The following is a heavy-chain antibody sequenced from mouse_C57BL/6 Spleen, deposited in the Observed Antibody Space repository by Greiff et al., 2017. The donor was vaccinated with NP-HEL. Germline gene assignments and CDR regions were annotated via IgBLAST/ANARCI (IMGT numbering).Heavy chain of an antibody. CDR3: AKNSRITTVVEGAMDY. J-gene: IGHJ4*01. D-gene: IGHD1-1*01. V-gene: IGHV2-5*01. CDR2: IWRGGST. Sequence: QVPLPPSGPGLVPPSQSLSITCTVSGFSLPSYGVHWVRQSPGQGLEWLGVIWRGGSTDYNAAFMSRLSITKDNAKSQVFFNMNSLQADDTAIYYCAKNSRITTVVEGAMDYWGQGTSVTVSS. CDR1: GFSLPSYG.